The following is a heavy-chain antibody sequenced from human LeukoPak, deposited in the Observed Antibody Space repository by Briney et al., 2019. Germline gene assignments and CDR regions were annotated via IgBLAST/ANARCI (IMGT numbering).Heavy chain of an antibody. D-gene: IGHD6-6*01. Sequence: SETLSLTRSVSGGSINVYYWNWIRQSPGKGLEWIGSISYSGSTNYNPSLKSRVAISMDTSKNRFSLKVNSVIAADTAMYYCARGGSRSYTSSTLDYWGQGTLVTVSS. V-gene: IGHV4-59*01. CDR1: GGSINVYY. CDR2: ISYSGST. CDR3: ARGGSRSYTSSTLDY. J-gene: IGHJ4*02.